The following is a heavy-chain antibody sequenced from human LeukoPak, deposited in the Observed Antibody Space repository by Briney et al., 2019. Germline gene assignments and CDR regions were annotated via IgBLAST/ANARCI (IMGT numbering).Heavy chain of an antibody. CDR1: GYTFTGYY. V-gene: IGHV1-2*02. CDR3: ARATGDSSGYFLDYYMDV. J-gene: IGHJ6*03. CDR2: INPNSGGT. D-gene: IGHD3-22*01. Sequence: GASVKVSCKASGYTFTGYYMHWVRQAPGQGLEWMGWINPNSGGTNYAQKFQGRVTMTRDTSISTAYMELSRLRSDDTAVYYCARATGDSSGYFLDYYMDVWGKGTTVTISS.